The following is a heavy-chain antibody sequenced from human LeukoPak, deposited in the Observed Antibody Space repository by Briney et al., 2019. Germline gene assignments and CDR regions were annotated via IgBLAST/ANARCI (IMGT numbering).Heavy chain of an antibody. J-gene: IGHJ6*02. V-gene: IGHV4-38-2*02. D-gene: IGHD4-17*01. CDR2: IYHSGST. CDR3: ARDLFTVTHYYGMDV. CDR1: GYSISSGYY. Sequence: PSETLSLTCTVSGYSISSGYYWGWIRQPPGKGLEWIGSIYHSGSTYYNPSLKSRVTISVDTSKNQFSLKLSSVTAADTAVYYCARDLFTVTHYYGMDVWGQGTTVTVSS.